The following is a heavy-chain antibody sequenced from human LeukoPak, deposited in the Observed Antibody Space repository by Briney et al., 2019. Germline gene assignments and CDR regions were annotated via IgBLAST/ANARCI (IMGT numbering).Heavy chain of an antibody. CDR3: ARWAGVTDY. J-gene: IGHJ4*02. CDR2: IKQDGSVE. Sequence: GGSLRLSCAASGFTFENYWMSWVRQAPGKGPEWVANIKQDGSVEHYLDSVKGRFTISRDNAKNSLILQMNSLRAEDTAVYYCARWAGVTDYWGQGTLVTVSS. D-gene: IGHD5-18*01. V-gene: IGHV3-7*01. CDR1: GFTFENYW.